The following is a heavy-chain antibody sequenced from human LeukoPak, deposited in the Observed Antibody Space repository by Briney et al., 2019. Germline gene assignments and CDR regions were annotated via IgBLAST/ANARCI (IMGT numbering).Heavy chain of an antibody. Sequence: GRSLRLSCAASGFTFDDYAMNWVRQAPGKGLEWVSSISSSSSYIYYADSVKGRFTISRDNAKNSLYLQMNSLRAEDTAVYYCAREALSSSSPFDYWGQGTLVTVSS. V-gene: IGHV3-21*01. J-gene: IGHJ4*02. D-gene: IGHD6-6*01. CDR3: AREALSSSSPFDY. CDR1: GFTFDDYA. CDR2: ISSSSSYI.